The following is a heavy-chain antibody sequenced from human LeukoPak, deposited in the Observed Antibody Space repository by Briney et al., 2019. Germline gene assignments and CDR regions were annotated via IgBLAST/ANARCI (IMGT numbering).Heavy chain of an antibody. Sequence: GGSLRLSCAASGFTFDDYAMHWVRQAPGKGLEWVSGISWNSGSIGYADSVKGRFTISRDNAKNSLYLQMNSLGVEDTAFYYCARDLAYSRLDYWGQGMLVTVSS. J-gene: IGHJ4*02. CDR2: ISWNSGSI. V-gene: IGHV3-9*01. D-gene: IGHD5-18*01. CDR3: ARDLAYSRLDY. CDR1: GFTFDDYA.